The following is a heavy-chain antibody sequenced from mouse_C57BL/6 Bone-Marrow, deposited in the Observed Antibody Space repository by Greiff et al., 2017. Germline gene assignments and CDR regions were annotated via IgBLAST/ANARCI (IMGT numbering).Heavy chain of an antibody. Sequence: VQLQQSGAELARPGASVKLSCKASGYTFTSYGISWVKQRTGQGLEWIGEIYPRSGNTYYNEKFKGKATLTADKSSSTAYMELRSLTSEDSAVYVCARRYYDYDVGWFAYWGQGTLVTVSA. CDR1: GYTFTSYG. V-gene: IGHV1-81*01. CDR2: IYPRSGNT. D-gene: IGHD2-4*01. J-gene: IGHJ3*01. CDR3: ARRYYDYDVGWFAY.